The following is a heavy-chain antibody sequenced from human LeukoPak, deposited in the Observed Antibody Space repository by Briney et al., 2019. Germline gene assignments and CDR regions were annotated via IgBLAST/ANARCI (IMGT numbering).Heavy chain of an antibody. J-gene: IGHJ4*02. CDR1: GFSLSTSGVG. D-gene: IGHD7-27*01. CDR2: IRWDDDK. V-gene: IGHV2-5*02. CDR3: THTLNWGLSDY. Sequence: KESGPTLVKPTQTLTLTCTFSGFSLSTSGVGVGWIRQPPGKALEWFALIRWDDDKRYLSSLRSRLTITKDTSKNQVVLTMTNMDPVDTGTYYCTHTLNWGLSDYWGQGALVTVSS.